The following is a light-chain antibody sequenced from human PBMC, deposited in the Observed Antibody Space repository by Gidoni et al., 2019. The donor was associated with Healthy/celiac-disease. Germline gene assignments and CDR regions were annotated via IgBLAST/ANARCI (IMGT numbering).Light chain of an antibody. J-gene: IGKJ1*01. CDR2: AAS. V-gene: IGKV1-39*01. CDR1: QSISSY. Sequence: DNQMTQSPSSMSASVGDRVTITCRASQSISSYLNGYQQKPGKAPKLLIYAASSLQSGVPSRFSGSGSGTDFTLTISSLQPEDFATYYCQQSYSTPRTFGQGTKVEIK. CDR3: QQSYSTPRT.